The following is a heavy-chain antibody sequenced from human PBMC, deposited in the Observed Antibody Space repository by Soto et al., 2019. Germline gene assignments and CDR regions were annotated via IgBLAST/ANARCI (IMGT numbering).Heavy chain of an antibody. D-gene: IGHD3-3*01. CDR3: ARWDYYDGRSGYYTNWFNP. CDR2: INPSGGST. V-gene: IGHV1-46*01. CDR1: GYTFTSYY. Sequence: ASVKVSCKASGYTFTSYYMHWVRQAPGQGLEWMGIINPSGGSTSYAQKFQGRVTMTRDTSTSTVYMELSSLRSEDTAVYYCARWDYYDGRSGYYTNWFNPWGQVTLVTVSS. J-gene: IGHJ5*02.